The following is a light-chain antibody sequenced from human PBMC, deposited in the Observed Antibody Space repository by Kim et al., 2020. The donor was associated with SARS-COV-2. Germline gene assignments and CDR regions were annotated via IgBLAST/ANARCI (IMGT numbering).Light chain of an antibody. V-gene: IGKV1-5*03. CDR3: QQYNSYS. J-gene: IGKJ1*01. CDR2: EAS. CDR1: QTISNW. Sequence: LSASVGDRVTITCRASQTISNWLAWYQQKPGKAPKLLIYEASTLEGGVPSRFSGSGSGTEFTLTISSLQPDDFATYYCQQYNSYSFGQGTKVEIK.